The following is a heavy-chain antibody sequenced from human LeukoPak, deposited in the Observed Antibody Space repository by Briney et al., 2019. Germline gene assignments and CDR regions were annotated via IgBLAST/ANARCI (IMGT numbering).Heavy chain of an antibody. Sequence: PGGSLRLSCAAPGFTFDDYAMHWVRQAPGKSLEWVSLISWDGGSTYYADSVKGRFTISRDNSKNSLYLQMNRLRAEDTALYYCAKGDTAMVPYFDYWGQGTLVTVSS. J-gene: IGHJ4*02. D-gene: IGHD5-18*01. V-gene: IGHV3-43D*03. CDR2: ISWDGGST. CDR3: AKGDTAMVPYFDY. CDR1: GFTFDDYA.